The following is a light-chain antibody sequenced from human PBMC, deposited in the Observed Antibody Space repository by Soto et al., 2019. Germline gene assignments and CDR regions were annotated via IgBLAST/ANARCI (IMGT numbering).Light chain of an antibody. V-gene: IGKV1-16*01. CDR1: QGVDKY. CDR2: GAS. CDR3: HQYNTYPT. J-gene: IGKJ5*01. Sequence: DIQMTQSPSSLSASVGDRVIITCRASQGVDKYLAWFQQKPGKAPKSLIYGASRLQSGVPSRFSGSGSGTHFTLTITNLQPEDFATYYCHQYNTYPTFSQGTRLQI.